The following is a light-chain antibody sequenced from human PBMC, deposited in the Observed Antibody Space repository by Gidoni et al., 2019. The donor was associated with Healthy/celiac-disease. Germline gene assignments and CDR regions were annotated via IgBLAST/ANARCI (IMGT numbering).Light chain of an antibody. J-gene: IGKJ4*01. CDR2: LGS. CDR1: PSLLHSNGYNY. Sequence: DIVMTQSPLSLPVTPGEPASISCRSSPSLLHSNGYNYLDWYLQKPGQSPQLLIYLGSNRASGVPDRFSGSGSGTDFTLKISRVEAEDVGVYYCMQALQTLFGGGTKVEIK. V-gene: IGKV2-28*01. CDR3: MQALQTL.